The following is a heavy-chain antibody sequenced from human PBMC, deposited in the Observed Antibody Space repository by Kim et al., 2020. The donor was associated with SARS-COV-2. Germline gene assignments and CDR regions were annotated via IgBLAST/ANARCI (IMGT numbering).Heavy chain of an antibody. Sequence: SVKGTFTVARDNSKNTLYLQMNRLRAEDTAVYYCARDLRVGATTGMDFDIWGQGTMVSVSS. CDR3: ARDLRVGATTGMDFDI. D-gene: IGHD1-26*01. V-gene: IGHV3-66*01. J-gene: IGHJ3*02.